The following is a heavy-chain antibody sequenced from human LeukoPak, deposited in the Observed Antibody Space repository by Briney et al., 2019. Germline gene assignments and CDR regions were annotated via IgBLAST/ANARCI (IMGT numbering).Heavy chain of an antibody. Sequence: GGSLRLSCAASGFTFSSYGMHWVRQAPGKGLEWVAVIWYDGSNKYYADSVKGRFTISRDDSKNTLYLQMNSLRAEDTAVYYWARDRRNTVTLVLDYWGQGTLVTVSS. CDR1: GFTFSSYG. CDR3: ARDRRNTVTLVLDY. D-gene: IGHD4-17*01. V-gene: IGHV3-33*01. CDR2: IWYDGSNK. J-gene: IGHJ4*02.